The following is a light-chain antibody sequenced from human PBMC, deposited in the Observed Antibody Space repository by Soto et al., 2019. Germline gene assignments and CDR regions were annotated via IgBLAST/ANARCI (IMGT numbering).Light chain of an antibody. CDR1: ESISRH. CDR2: AAS. V-gene: IGKV1-39*01. J-gene: IGKJ3*01. CDR3: QQSYSSPH. Sequence: DIQMTQSPSSLSAAAGDRITITCRASESISRHLNWYQQKPGQAPKLLIYAASTLQSGVPSRFSGSGSGTEFTLTITSLEPEDFETYYCQQSYSSPHFGPGTTVD.